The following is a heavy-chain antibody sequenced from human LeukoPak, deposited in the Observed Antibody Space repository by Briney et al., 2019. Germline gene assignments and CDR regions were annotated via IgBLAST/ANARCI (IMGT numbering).Heavy chain of an antibody. CDR3: ARADHEYCSSTSCYYYYYYYMDV. CDR1: GYTFTGYY. Sequence: ASVKVSCKASGYTFTGYYMHWVRQAPGQGLEWMGRINPNSGGTNYAQKFQGRVTMTRDTSISTACMELSRLRSDDTAVYYCARADHEYCSSTSCYYYYYYYMDVWGKGTTVTVSS. D-gene: IGHD2-2*01. V-gene: IGHV1-2*06. CDR2: INPNSGGT. J-gene: IGHJ6*03.